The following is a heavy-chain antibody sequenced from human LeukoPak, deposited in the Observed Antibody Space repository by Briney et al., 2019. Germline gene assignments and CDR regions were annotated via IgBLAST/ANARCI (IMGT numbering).Heavy chain of an antibody. V-gene: IGHV1-2*02. D-gene: IGHD3-16*02. CDR3: ARDRAFGGVIASLDY. J-gene: IGHJ4*02. CDR2: INPNSGGT. Sequence: GASVKVSCKASGYTFTGYYMHWVRQAPGQGLEWMGWINPNSGGTNYAQKFQGRVTMTRDTPISTAYMELSRLRSDDTAVYYCARDRAFGGVIASLDYWGQGTLVTVSS. CDR1: GYTFTGYY.